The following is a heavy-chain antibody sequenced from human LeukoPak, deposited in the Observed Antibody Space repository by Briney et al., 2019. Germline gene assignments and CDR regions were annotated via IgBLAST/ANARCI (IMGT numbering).Heavy chain of an antibody. CDR1: GFPFDDYA. Sequence: SLRLSCAASGFPFDDYAMYWVRPAPGKGLEWVSGISWNSGSIGYADSVKGRFTISRDNAKNSLYLQMNSLIPEDSALYYCAKSDSSGYPPSYWGQGTLVTVSS. CDR2: ISWNSGSI. D-gene: IGHD3-22*01. J-gene: IGHJ4*02. V-gene: IGHV3-9*01. CDR3: AKSDSSGYPPSY.